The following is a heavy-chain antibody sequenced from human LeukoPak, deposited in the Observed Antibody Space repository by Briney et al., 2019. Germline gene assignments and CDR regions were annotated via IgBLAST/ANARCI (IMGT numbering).Heavy chain of an antibody. CDR2: ISTSGST. J-gene: IGHJ5*02. V-gene: IGHV4-61*02. CDR3: ARDLYGYSWFDP. D-gene: IGHD5-18*01. CDR1: GGSISSSGYF. Sequence: SETLSLTCTVSGGSISSSGYFWNWIRQPAGKGLEWIGRISTSGSTNYNPSLKSRVTISVDTPKNQFSLKLSSMTAADTALYYCARDLYGYSWFDPWGQGTPVTVSS.